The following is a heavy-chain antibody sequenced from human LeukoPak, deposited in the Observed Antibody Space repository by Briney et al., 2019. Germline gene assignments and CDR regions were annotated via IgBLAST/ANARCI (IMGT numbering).Heavy chain of an antibody. D-gene: IGHD2-2*01. CDR1: GYTFTGYY. J-gene: IGHJ3*02. V-gene: IGHV1-2*06. Sequence: ASVKVSCKASGYTFTGYYMHWVRQAPGQGLEWMGRINPNSGGTNYAQKFQGRVTMTRDTSISTAYMELSRLRSDDTAVYYCARGWVQSPVPAADDQDAFDIWGQGTMVTVSS. CDR3: ARGWVQSPVPAADDQDAFDI. CDR2: INPNSGGT.